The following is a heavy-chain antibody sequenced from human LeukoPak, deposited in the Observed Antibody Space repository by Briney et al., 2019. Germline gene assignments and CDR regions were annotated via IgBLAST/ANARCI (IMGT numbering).Heavy chain of an antibody. D-gene: IGHD2-2*01. CDR2: IHYSGST. J-gene: IGHJ5*02. V-gene: IGHV4-59*01. CDR3: ARSPRTDCSSTSCARFDP. Sequence: SETLSLTCTVSGGSISSYYWSWIRQPPGKGLEWIGYIHYSGSTNYNPSLKSRVTISVDTSKNQFSLKLSSVTAADTAVYYCARSPRTDCSSTSCARFDPWGQGTLVTVSS. CDR1: GGSISSYY.